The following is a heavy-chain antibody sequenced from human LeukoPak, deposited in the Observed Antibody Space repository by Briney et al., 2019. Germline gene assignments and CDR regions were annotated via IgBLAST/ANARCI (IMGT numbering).Heavy chain of an antibody. V-gene: IGHV3-11*01. CDR3: ARAHYYFGSRHPYYFDS. CDR1: GFTFSDHY. CDR2: ISTGDTAI. Sequence: GGSLRLSCAASGFTFSDHYMSWIRQAPGKGLEWISYISTGDTAIFYADSVKGRFTISRDNAKDSLYLQMSSLRAEDTAVYYCARAHYYFGSRHPYYFDSWGQGTLVTVSS. J-gene: IGHJ4*02. D-gene: IGHD3-10*01.